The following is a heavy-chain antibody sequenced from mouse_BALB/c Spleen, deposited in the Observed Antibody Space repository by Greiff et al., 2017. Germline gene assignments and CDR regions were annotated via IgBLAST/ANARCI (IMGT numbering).Heavy chain of an antibody. D-gene: IGHD1-1*01. CDR3: AINGSSPWWYFDV. CDR1: GYAFSSYW. V-gene: IGHV1-80*01. Sequence: QVQLQQSGAELVRPGSSVKISCKASGYAFSSYWMNWVKQRPGQGLEWIGQIYPGDGDTNYNGKFKGKATLTADKSSSTAYMQLSSLTSEDSAVYFCAINGSSPWWYFDVWGAGTTVTVSS. J-gene: IGHJ1*01. CDR2: IYPGDGDT.